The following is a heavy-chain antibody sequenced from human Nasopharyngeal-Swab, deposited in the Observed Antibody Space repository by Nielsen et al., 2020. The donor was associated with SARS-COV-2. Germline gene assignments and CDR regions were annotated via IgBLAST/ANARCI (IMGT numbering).Heavy chain of an antibody. CDR2: ISSSSSYI. Sequence: VRQAPGKGLEWVSSISSSSSYIYYADSVKGRFTISRDNAKNSLYLQMNSLRVEDTAVYYCARDLGYSSGWSGGGDGFDIWGQGTMVTVSS. CDR3: ARDLGYSSGWSGGGDGFDI. V-gene: IGHV3-21*01. D-gene: IGHD6-19*01. J-gene: IGHJ3*02.